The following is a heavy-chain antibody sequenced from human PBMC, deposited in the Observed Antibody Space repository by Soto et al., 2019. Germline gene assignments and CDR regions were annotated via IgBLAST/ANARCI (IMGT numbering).Heavy chain of an antibody. CDR3: ARGVYPFWSGHPKGLDY. D-gene: IGHD3-3*01. CDR1: GFTFSGST. J-gene: IGHJ4*02. CDR2: IGSKANNYAA. V-gene: IGHV3-73*01. Sequence: PGGSLRLSCAASGFTFSGSTLHWVRQASGNGLEWVGRIGSKANNYAAAYAVSLTGRFTLSRDASRNTAYLQLRSLKTEDTAVYYSARGVYPFWSGHPKGLDYWGQGTVVTVSS.